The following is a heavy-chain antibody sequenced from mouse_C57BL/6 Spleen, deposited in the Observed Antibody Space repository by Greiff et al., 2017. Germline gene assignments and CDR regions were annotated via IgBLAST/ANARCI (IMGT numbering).Heavy chain of an antibody. CDR1: GYSITSGYD. J-gene: IGHJ3*01. CDR2: ISYSGST. Sequence: EVKVVESGPGMVKPSQSLSLTCTVTGYSITSGYDWHWIRHFPGNKLEWMGYISYSGSTNYNPSLKSRISITHDTSKNHFFLKLNSVTTEDTATYYCARGGGLYSNYVWFAYWGQGTLVTVSA. D-gene: IGHD2-5*01. V-gene: IGHV3-1*01. CDR3: ARGGGLYSNYVWFAY.